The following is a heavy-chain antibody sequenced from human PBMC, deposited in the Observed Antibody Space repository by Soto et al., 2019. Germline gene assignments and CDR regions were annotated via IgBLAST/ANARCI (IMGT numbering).Heavy chain of an antibody. J-gene: IGHJ4*02. Sequence: EVQLVESGGGLVQPGGSLRLSCAASGFTFSSYSMNWVRQAPGKGLEWVSYISSSSSTIYYADSVKGRFTISRDNAKNSLYLQMNSLRDEDTAVYYCARDHPGYSSSWYGTFDYWGQGTLVTVSS. CDR2: ISSSSSTI. V-gene: IGHV3-48*02. CDR3: ARDHPGYSSSWYGTFDY. CDR1: GFTFSSYS. D-gene: IGHD6-13*01.